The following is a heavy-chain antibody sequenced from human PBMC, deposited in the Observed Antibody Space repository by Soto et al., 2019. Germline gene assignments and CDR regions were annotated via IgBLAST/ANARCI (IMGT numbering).Heavy chain of an antibody. V-gene: IGHV1-3*05. J-gene: IGHJ4*02. Sequence: QVQLVQSGAEEKKPGASVKVSRKASGYTFTGYAMHWVRQAPGQRLEWMGWINAGNGNTKFSQKFQGRVTITRDTSASTAYMELRSLRSEDTAVYYCARAVAVPADFDYWGQGTLVTVSS. CDR1: GYTFTGYA. D-gene: IGHD6-19*01. CDR2: INAGNGNT. CDR3: ARAVAVPADFDY.